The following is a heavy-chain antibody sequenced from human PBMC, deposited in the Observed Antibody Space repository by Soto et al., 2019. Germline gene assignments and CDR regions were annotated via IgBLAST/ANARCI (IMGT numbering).Heavy chain of an antibody. D-gene: IGHD6-25*01. CDR1: GFSFRSYA. CDR3: AEDSLQRLGGSGPFDY. CDR2: ISPTGGST. J-gene: IGHJ4*02. Sequence: RLSCATSGFSFRSYAMTWLRQAPGKGLEWVSTISPTGGSTYYADSVKGRFTISRDDFKSTLYLHMNSLRAEDTAKYYCAEDSLQRLGGSGPFDYWRQGTPVTFSS. V-gene: IGHV3-23*01.